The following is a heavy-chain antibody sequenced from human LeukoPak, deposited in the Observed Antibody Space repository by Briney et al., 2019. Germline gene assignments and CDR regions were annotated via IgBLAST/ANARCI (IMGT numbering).Heavy chain of an antibody. CDR3: ARGSYSYGRNWFDP. CDR1: GGSVSSGSYY. D-gene: IGHD5-18*01. J-gene: IGHJ5*02. V-gene: IGHV4-61*01. Sequence: SETLSLTCTVSGGSVSSGSYYWSWIRQPPGKGLEWIGYIYYSGSTNYNPSLKSRVTISVDTSKNQFSLKLSSVTAADTAVYYCARGSYSYGRNWFDPWGQGTLVTVSS. CDR2: IYYSGST.